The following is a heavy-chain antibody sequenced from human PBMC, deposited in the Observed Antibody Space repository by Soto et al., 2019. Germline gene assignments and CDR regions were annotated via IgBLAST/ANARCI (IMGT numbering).Heavy chain of an antibody. Sequence: QVQLQESGPGLVKPSQTLSLTCTVSGGSISSCGYYWSWIRQHPGTGLEWIGYISHSGSTYCNPSLQSRVTISVDTAKNKFSLKLRSGTAADTAVYYCARGPRKYDFWSGYYLGYFYYWGQGTLLTVSS. CDR2: ISHSGST. D-gene: IGHD3-3*01. CDR3: ARGPRKYDFWSGYYLGYFYY. J-gene: IGHJ4*02. V-gene: IGHV4-31*03. CDR1: GGSISSCGYY.